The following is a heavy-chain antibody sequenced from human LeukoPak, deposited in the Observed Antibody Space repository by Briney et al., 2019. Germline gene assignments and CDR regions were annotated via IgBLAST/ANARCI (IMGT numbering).Heavy chain of an antibody. J-gene: IGHJ4*02. CDR3: AKDPRYSSSWCDY. CDR1: GGTFSNYW. CDR2: IDQRAREM. V-gene: IGHV3-7*01. Sequence: GGGLRLSCAACGGTFSNYWMSWVRQAAAKGLESGADIDQRAREMYHVDSVKGRLTISRGNPENSLVLQVTSLRAGGRAVCFCAKDPRYSSSWCDYWGQGPLVTVSS. D-gene: IGHD6-13*01.